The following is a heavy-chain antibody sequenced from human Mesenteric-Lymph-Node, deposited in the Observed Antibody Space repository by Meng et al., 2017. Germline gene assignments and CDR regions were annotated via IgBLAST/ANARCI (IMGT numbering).Heavy chain of an antibody. J-gene: IGHJ4*02. Sequence: GGSLRLSCKGSGYSFTSYWIGWVRQMPGKGLEWMGIIYPGDSDTRYSPSFQGQVTISADKSISTAYLQWSSLKASDTAMYYCARPTAMVTLGLFYWGQGTLVTVSS. D-gene: IGHD5-18*01. CDR3: ARPTAMVTLGLFY. CDR1: GYSFTSYW. V-gene: IGHV5-51*01. CDR2: IYPGDSDT.